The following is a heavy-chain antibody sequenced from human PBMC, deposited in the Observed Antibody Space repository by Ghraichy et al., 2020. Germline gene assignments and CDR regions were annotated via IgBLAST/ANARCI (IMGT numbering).Heavy chain of an antibody. Sequence: GGSLRLSCVVSGFVVSGNYMSWVRQAPGKGLEWVSVVFSGGNTYYADSVKGRFTIFRDNSKNTVYLLMNSLRAEDTAVYHCARDHYNSSGYYSGTDYWGQGTLVTVSS. D-gene: IGHD3-22*01. J-gene: IGHJ4*02. CDR2: VFSGGNT. V-gene: IGHV3-53*01. CDR1: GFVVSGNY. CDR3: ARDHYNSSGYYSGTDY.